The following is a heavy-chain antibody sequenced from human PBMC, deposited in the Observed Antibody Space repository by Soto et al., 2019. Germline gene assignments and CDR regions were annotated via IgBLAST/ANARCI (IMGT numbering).Heavy chain of an antibody. J-gene: IGHJ6*02. D-gene: IGHD2-15*01. CDR1: GFTFSSYG. V-gene: IGHV3-30*18. CDR3: AKDEADIVVVVAALIDYYYYGMDV. Sequence: QAGGSLRLSCAASGFTFSSYGMHWVRQAPGKGLECVAVISYDGSNKYYADSVKGRFTISRDNSKNTLYLQMNSLRAEDTAVYYCAKDEADIVVVVAALIDYYYYGMDVWGQGTTVTVSS. CDR2: ISYDGSNK.